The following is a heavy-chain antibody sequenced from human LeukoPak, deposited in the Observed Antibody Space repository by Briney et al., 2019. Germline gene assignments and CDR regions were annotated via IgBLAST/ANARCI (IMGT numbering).Heavy chain of an antibody. J-gene: IGHJ4*02. D-gene: IGHD4-17*01. CDR2: INQDGREK. Sequence: GGSLRLSCSASGFIFSNYCLSWVRQAPGKGLEWVANINQDGREKYYVDSVRGRFTISRDNAKNSLSLQMNSLRAEDTALYYCARDKSYGDSEDYWGQGTLVTVSS. CDR3: ARDKSYGDSEDY. CDR1: GFIFSNYC. V-gene: IGHV3-7*05.